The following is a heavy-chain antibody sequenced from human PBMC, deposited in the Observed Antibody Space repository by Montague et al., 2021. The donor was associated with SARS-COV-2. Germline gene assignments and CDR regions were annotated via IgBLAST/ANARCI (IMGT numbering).Heavy chain of an antibody. CDR3: ARFPTSYYYDSKVAPATPDAFDI. Sequence: SETLSLTCTVSGGSISSSSYYWGWIRQPPGKGLEWIGSIYYSGSTYYNPSLKSRVTISVDTSKNQFSLKLSSVTAADTAVNYCARFPTSYYYDSKVAPATPDAFDIWGQGTMVTVSS. D-gene: IGHD3-22*01. CDR1: GGSISSSSYY. V-gene: IGHV4-39*01. J-gene: IGHJ3*02. CDR2: IYYSGST.